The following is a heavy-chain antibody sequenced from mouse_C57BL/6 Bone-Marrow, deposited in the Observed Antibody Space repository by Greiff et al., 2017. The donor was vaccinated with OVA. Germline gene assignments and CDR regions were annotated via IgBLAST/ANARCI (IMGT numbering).Heavy chain of an antibody. CDR1: GYTFTSYW. V-gene: IGHV1-61*01. D-gene: IGHD1-1*01. CDR3: ARMGVTVTLDY. CDR2: IYPSDSET. J-gene: IGHJ2*01. Sequence: QVQLQQPGAELVRPGSSVKLSCKASGYTFTSYWMDWVKQRPGQGLEWIGNIYPSDSETHYNQKFKDKATLTVDKSSSTAYMQLSSLTSEDSAVYYCARMGVTVTLDYWGQGTTLTVSS.